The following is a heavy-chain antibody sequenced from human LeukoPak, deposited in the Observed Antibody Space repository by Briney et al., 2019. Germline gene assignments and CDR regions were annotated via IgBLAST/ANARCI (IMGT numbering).Heavy chain of an antibody. CDR3: ARSERDAFDI. CDR2: IYDRGST. CDR1: GGSISSCDW. V-gene: IGHV4-4*02. Sequence: AETLSLTCAVSGGSISSCDWCRLGRAPAGRVVEWIGIIYDRGSTNYDPSVKSRVTISVDKSKNQFSLKLSSVNAADTAVYYCARSERDAFDIWGQGTMVTVSS. J-gene: IGHJ3*02. D-gene: IGHD5-24*01.